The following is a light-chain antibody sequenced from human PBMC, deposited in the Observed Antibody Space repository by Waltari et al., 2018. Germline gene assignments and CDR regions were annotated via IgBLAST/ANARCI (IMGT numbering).Light chain of an antibody. Sequence: QSALTQPASVSGSPGQSITISCTGTNTDVGDSNYVPGYQQHPGKAPKLMIYEVRNRPSGVSNRFSGSKSGNTASLTISGLQAEDEADYYCSSYTSSSDLVVFGGGTKVTVL. CDR1: NTDVGDSNY. J-gene: IGLJ2*01. CDR3: SSYTSSSDLVV. V-gene: IGLV2-14*01. CDR2: EVR.